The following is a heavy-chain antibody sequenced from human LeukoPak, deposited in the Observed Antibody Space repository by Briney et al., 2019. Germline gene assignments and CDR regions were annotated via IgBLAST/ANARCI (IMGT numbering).Heavy chain of an antibody. J-gene: IGHJ4*02. CDR1: GFTFSSYA. CDR3: ARGMSTGDY. Sequence: PGRSLRLSCAASGFTFSSYAMHWVRQAPGKGLEWVANIKQDGSEKYYVDSVKGRFTISRDNAKNSLYLQMNSLRAEDTAVYYCARGMSTGDYWGQGTLVTVSS. CDR2: IKQDGSEK. D-gene: IGHD4-17*01. V-gene: IGHV3-7*04.